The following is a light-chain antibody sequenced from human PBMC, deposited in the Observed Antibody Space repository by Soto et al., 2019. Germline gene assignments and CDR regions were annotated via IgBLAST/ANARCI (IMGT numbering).Light chain of an antibody. Sequence: DNVMTQSPRSLPVTPGEPASISCRSSQSLLHSDGYNYLDWYLQKPGQSPQLLIYLGSNRASGVPDRFSGSGSGTDFTLKISRVGAEDVGVYYCMQALQTPYTFGQGTKLEIK. CDR3: MQALQTPYT. CDR2: LGS. V-gene: IGKV2-28*01. CDR1: QSLLHSDGYNY. J-gene: IGKJ2*01.